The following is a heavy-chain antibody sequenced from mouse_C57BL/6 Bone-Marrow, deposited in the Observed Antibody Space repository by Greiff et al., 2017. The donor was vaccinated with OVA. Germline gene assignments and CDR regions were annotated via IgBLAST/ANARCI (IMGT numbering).Heavy chain of an antibody. CDR2: ISNLAYSI. CDR3: AGRYGSSYYAMDY. V-gene: IGHV5-15*01. Sequence: EVKLVESGGGLVQPGGSLKLSCAASGFTFSDYGMAWVRQAPRKGPEWVAFISNLAYSIYYADTVTGRFTISRENAKNTLYLEMSSLVSEDTAMYYCAGRYGSSYYAMDYWGQGTSVTVSS. CDR1: GFTFSDYG. D-gene: IGHD1-1*01. J-gene: IGHJ4*01.